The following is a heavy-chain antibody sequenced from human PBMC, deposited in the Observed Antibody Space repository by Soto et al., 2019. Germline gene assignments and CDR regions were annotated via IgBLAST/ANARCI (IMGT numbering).Heavy chain of an antibody. CDR2: ISGSGGST. CDR3: AKEVTIFGVVIGS. CDR1: GITFSSYA. Sequence: GSLTLSCAPSGITFSSYAMSWVRQSPGKGLEWVSAISGSGGSTYYADSVKGRFTISRDNSKNTLYLQMNSLRAEDTAVYYCAKEVTIFGVVIGSSGQGTLVTVSS. D-gene: IGHD3-3*01. J-gene: IGHJ5*02. V-gene: IGHV3-23*01.